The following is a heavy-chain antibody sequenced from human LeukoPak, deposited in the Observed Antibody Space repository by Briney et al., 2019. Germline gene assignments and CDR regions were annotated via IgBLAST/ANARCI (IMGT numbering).Heavy chain of an antibody. Sequence: PGGSLGLSCVASGFTFSSFAMHWVRQAPGKGLEWLAVISYDGNNKYYADSVKGRFTISRDNSKNTLYLQMNSLRAEDTAVYYCAKGGITMVRGVQGGMDVWGQGTTVTVSS. V-gene: IGHV3-30-3*01. CDR2: ISYDGNNK. J-gene: IGHJ6*02. D-gene: IGHD3-10*01. CDR3: AKGGITMVRGVQGGMDV. CDR1: GFTFSSFA.